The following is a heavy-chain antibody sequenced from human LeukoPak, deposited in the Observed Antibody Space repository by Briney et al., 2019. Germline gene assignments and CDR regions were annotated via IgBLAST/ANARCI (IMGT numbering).Heavy chain of an antibody. Sequence: ASVSASCKASGYTFADYYIHWVRRAPGHGLEWMGWIYPKSGGTNSTHNFQGRVTMTRDTSISTAYMELSRLKFDDTAVYYCARVSTSGYRDWFDPWGQGSLVTVSS. CDR1: GYTFADYY. V-gene: IGHV1-2*02. CDR3: ARVSTSGYRDWFDP. J-gene: IGHJ5*02. D-gene: IGHD3-9*01. CDR2: IYPKSGGT.